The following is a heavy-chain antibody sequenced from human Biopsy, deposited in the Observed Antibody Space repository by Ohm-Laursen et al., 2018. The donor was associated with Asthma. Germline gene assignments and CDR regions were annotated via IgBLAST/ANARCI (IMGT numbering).Heavy chain of an antibody. Sequence: SVKVSCKSLGGTFNTYVMGWVRQAPGEGLEWMGGINSVFGTTTYPQKFQDRVTITADDSTSTVYMELSSLRSEDTAVYYCARKAGSCISRTCYSLDFWGQGTLVTVSS. CDR3: ARKAGSCISRTCYSLDF. J-gene: IGHJ4*02. CDR2: INSVFGTT. V-gene: IGHV1-69*13. D-gene: IGHD2-2*01. CDR1: GGTFNTYV.